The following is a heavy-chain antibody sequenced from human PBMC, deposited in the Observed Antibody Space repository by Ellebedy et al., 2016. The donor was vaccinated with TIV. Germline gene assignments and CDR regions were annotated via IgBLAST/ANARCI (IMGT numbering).Heavy chain of an antibody. V-gene: IGHV1-18*04. CDR1: GFAFNSHG. CDR3: ARGDRLQTWSKHFDY. Sequence: AASVKVSCKASGFAFNSHGLAWVRQAPGLGLEWMGWINAYDGITNYAEKFQGRVTMTTDTLTSTAYMDLRDLPSDDTAMYYCARGDRLQTWSKHFDYWGQGTVVTVTS. J-gene: IGHJ4*02. CDR2: INAYDGIT. D-gene: IGHD2-8*01.